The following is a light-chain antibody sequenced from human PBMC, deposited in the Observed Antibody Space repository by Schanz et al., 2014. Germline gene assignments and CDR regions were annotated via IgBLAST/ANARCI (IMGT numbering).Light chain of an antibody. J-gene: IGKJ1*01. CDR2: GAS. CDR3: QYYGTSFWT. Sequence: EIVLTQSPATLSLSPGERATLSCRASQSVSSYLAWYQQKPGQAPRLLIYGASGRATGIPDRFSGRGFGTEFTLTISRLEPEDFAVYYCQYYGTSFWTFGQGTKVELK. V-gene: IGKV3-20*01. CDR1: QSVSSY.